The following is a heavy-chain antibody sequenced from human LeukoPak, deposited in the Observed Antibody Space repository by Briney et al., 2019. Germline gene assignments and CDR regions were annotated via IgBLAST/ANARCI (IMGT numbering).Heavy chain of an antibody. CDR3: ARQSHYYDSSGYYRYFDY. V-gene: IGHV4-39*01. CDR2: IYYSGST. J-gene: IGHJ4*02. Sequence: SETLSLTCTVSGGSISSSSYYWGWIRQPPGKGLEWIGSIYYSGSTYYNPSLKSRVTISVDTSKNQFSLKLSSVTAADTAVYYCARQSHYYDSSGYYRYFDYWGRGTLVTVSS. CDR1: GGSISSSSYY. D-gene: IGHD3-22*01.